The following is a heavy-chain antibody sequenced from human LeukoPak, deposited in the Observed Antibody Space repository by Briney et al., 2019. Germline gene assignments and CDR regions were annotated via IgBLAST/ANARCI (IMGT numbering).Heavy chain of an antibody. Sequence: PSETLSLTCAVYGGSFSGYYWSWIRQPPGKGLEWFGEINHSGSTNYNPSLKSRVTISVDTSKNQFSLKLSSVTAADTAVYYCARGWGYDFWSGYFNNWFDPWGQGTLVTVSS. CDR2: INHSGST. CDR1: GGSFSGYY. CDR3: ARGWGYDFWSGYFNNWFDP. D-gene: IGHD3-3*01. J-gene: IGHJ5*02. V-gene: IGHV4-34*01.